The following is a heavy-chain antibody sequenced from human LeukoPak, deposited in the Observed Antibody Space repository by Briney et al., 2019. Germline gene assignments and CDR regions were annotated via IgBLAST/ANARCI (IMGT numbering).Heavy chain of an antibody. CDR2: ISYDGSNK. J-gene: IGHJ4*02. V-gene: IGHV3-30*18. CDR1: GFTFSTYG. CDR3: AKDPGKFWSGHDY. D-gene: IGHD3-3*01. Sequence: GGSLRLSCAASGFTFSTYGMHWVRQAPGKGLEWVAVISYDGSNKYYAGSVKGRFTISRDNSKNTLYLQMNSLGGEDTAVYYCAKDPGKFWSGHDYWGQGTLVTVSS.